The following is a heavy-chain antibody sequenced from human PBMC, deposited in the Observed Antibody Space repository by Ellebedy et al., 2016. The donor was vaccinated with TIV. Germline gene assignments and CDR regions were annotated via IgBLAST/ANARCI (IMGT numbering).Heavy chain of an antibody. CDR2: IRHDGSNK. V-gene: IGHV3-30*02. CDR1: GFSFSSYG. CDR3: AKARVGLVAAPQFAQ. J-gene: IGHJ4*02. D-gene: IGHD2-15*01. Sequence: GESLKISCAASGFSFSSYGMHWVRQAPGKGLEWVAVIRHDGSNKDYADSVKGRFTISRDNSMNTLYLQMNSLRPEDTAVYYCAKARVGLVAAPQFAQWGQGTLVTVSS.